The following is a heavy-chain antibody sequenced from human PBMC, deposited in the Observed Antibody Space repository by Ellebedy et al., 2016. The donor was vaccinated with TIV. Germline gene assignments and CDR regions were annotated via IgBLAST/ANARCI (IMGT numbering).Heavy chain of an antibody. Sequence: GESLKISCGASGFTFSKAWMSWVRQAPGKGLEWVGRFKSKIDGGATDYAAPVKGRFTISRDDSKNTLYLQMNSLKTEDTAVYYCIASIVGAYFDYWGQGTLVTVSS. D-gene: IGHD1-26*01. V-gene: IGHV3-15*01. J-gene: IGHJ4*02. CDR3: IASIVGAYFDY. CDR2: FKSKIDGGAT. CDR1: GFTFSKAW.